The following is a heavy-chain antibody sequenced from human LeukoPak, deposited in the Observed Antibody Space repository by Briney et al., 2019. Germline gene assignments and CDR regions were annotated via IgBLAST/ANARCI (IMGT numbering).Heavy chain of an antibody. J-gene: IGHJ4*02. CDR3: AREGLQGDFDY. V-gene: IGHV1-46*01. D-gene: IGHD3-16*01. Sequence: ASVKVSCKAYGYTFTSRYTHWVRQAPGQGLEWMGVINPSGGSTSYAQNFQGRVTMTRDTSTSTVYMELSSLRSEDTVVYYCAREGLQGDFDYWGQGTLVTVSS. CDR1: GYTFTSRY. CDR2: INPSGGST.